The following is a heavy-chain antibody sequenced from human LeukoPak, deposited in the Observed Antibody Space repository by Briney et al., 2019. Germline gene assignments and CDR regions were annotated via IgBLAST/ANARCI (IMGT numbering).Heavy chain of an antibody. D-gene: IGHD6-6*01. V-gene: IGHV3-30-3*01. Sequence: GRSLRLSCAASGFTFSIYAMHWVRQAPGKGLEWVAFISSDGSNKYYADSVKGRFTISRDNSKNTLYLQMNSLRDEDTAVYYCDPHDSSSHFWGQGTLVTASS. J-gene: IGHJ4*02. CDR3: DPHDSSSHF. CDR1: GFTFSIYA. CDR2: ISSDGSNK.